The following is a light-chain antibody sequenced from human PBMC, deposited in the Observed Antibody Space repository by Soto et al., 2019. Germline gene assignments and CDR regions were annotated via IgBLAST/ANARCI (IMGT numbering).Light chain of an antibody. V-gene: IGKV1-9*01. Sequence: IQLTQSPSSLSASVGDRVTITCRASQGIGRYLAWYQQKPGKAPKLLIYAASTLQSGVPSRFSGGGSGTDFTLTISCLQSEDFATYYCQQYYSYPLTFGQGTKVDI. CDR2: AAS. CDR1: QGIGRY. CDR3: QQYYSYPLT. J-gene: IGKJ1*01.